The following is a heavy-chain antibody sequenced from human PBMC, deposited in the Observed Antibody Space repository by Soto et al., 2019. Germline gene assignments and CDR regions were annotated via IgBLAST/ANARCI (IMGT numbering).Heavy chain of an antibody. CDR3: ARRFRYCSGGSCYLDAFDI. V-gene: IGHV5-51*01. J-gene: IGHJ3*02. CDR2: IYPGDSDT. D-gene: IGHD2-15*01. CDR1: GYSFTSYW. Sequence: PGESLKISCKGSGYSFTSYWIGWVRQMPGKGLEWMGIIYPGDSDTRYSPSFQGQVTISADKSISTAYLQWSSLKASDTAMYYCARRFRYCSGGSCYLDAFDIWGQGTMVTVSS.